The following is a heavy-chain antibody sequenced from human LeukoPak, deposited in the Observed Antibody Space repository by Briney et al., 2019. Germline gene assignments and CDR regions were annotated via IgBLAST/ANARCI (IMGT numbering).Heavy chain of an antibody. CDR2: IIPIFGRT. J-gene: IGHJ3*02. CDR1: GGTPSTYV. V-gene: IGHV1-69*05. Sequence: SVKVSCKASGGTPSTYVISWVRQAPGQGLEWMGEIIPIFGRTNYAEKFQGRVTIITDDSTSTAYMDLSSLTSEDTAVYYCATVSSFQYQMHGAFDIWGQGTMVTVSS. CDR3: ATVSSFQYQMHGAFDI. D-gene: IGHD2-2*01.